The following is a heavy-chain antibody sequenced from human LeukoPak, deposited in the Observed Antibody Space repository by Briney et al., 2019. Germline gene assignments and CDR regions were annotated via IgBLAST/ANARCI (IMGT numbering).Heavy chain of an antibody. J-gene: IGHJ4*02. CDR1: GFTFSSYG. V-gene: IGHV3-30*02. CDR2: IRYDENNK. Sequence: GGSLRLSCAASGFTFSSYGMHWVRQAPGKGLEWVAFIRYDENNKYYADSVKGRFTISRDNSKNTLYLQMNSLRAEDTAVYYCAKPGKYCSSTSCYTHFDYWGQRTLVTVSS. CDR3: AKPGKYCSSTSCYTHFDY. D-gene: IGHD2-2*02.